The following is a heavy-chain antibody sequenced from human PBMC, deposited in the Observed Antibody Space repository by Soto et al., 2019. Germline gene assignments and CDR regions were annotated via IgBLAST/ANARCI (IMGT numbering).Heavy chain of an antibody. V-gene: IGHV4-31*03. J-gene: IGHJ4*02. CDR1: GGSISSGGYY. CDR3: ARSLFGIRYYFDY. Sequence: TSETLSLTCTVSGGSISSGGYYWSWIRQHPGKGLEWIGYIYYSGSTYYNPSLKSRVTISVDTSKNQFSLKLSSVTAADTAVYYCARSLFGIRYYFDYWGQGTLVTVSS. CDR2: IYYSGST. D-gene: IGHD3-10*01.